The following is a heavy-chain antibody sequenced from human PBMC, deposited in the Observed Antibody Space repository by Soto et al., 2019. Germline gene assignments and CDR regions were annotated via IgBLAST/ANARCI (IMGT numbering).Heavy chain of an antibody. CDR3: AKFESRGMATIAFDY. CDR2: ISGSGGST. D-gene: IGHD5-12*01. V-gene: IGHV3-23*01. CDR1: GFTFSSYA. J-gene: IGHJ4*02. Sequence: EVQLLESGGGLVQPGGSLRLSCAASGFTFSSYAMSWVRQAPGKGLEWVSAISGSGGSTYYADSVKGRFTISRDNSKNTLYLQMNSLRAEDTVVYYCAKFESRGMATIAFDYWGQGTLVTVSS.